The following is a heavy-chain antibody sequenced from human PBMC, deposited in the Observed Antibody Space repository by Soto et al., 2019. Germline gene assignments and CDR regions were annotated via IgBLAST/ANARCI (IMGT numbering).Heavy chain of an antibody. CDR1: GASVSSRSYY. J-gene: IGHJ4*02. V-gene: IGHV4-39*01. CDR3: VRHVHCVRSICSYHFDT. Sequence: SETLSLTCNVSGASVSSRSYYWGWIRHPPGKGPEWIASIHYTGSAYYSSSVRIRGTISLDTSKNQFYLKLRSATAADTAVYDCVRHVHCVRSICSYHFDTWGQGTLVTVSS. CDR2: IHYTGSA. D-gene: IGHD3-10*02.